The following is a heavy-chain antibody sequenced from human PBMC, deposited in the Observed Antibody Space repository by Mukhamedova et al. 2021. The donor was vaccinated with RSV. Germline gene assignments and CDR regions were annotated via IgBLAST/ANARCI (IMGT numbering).Heavy chain of an antibody. CDR3: AKDSVVGKFAVAAGGSYTH. J-gene: IGHJ4*02. V-gene: IGHV3-23*01. Sequence: QAPGKGLGWVSAISDSGGSTYYADSVKGRFTISRDNYKNTLYLQMNSLKAEDTAVYYCAKDSVVGKFAVAAGGSYTHWGQGSLAT. CDR2: ISDSGGST. D-gene: IGHD1-26*01.